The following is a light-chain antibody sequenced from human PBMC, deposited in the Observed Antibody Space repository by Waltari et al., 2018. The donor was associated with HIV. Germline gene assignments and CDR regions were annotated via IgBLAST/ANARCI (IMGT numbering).Light chain of an antibody. CDR3: QVWDSSSDHVL. CDR2: YDS. V-gene: IGLV3-21*04. J-gene: IGLJ3*02. CDR1: NLERKS. Sequence: SSVLTQPPSVSVAQGKTARITCGGNNLERKSVHWYQQKPGQAPALVIYYDSNRPSGIPERFSGSNSGDTATLTISRVGDGDEADYYCQVWDSSSDHVLFGGGTKLTVL.